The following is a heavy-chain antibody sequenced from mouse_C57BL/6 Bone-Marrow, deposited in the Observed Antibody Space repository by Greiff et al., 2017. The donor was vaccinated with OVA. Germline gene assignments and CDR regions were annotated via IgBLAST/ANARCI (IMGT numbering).Heavy chain of an antibody. CDR2: IYPGDGDT. Sequence: VQLQQSGPELVKPGASVKISCKASGYAFSSSWMNWVKQRPGKGLEWIGRIYPGDGDTNYNGKFKGKATLTADKSSSTAYMQLSSLTSEDSAVYFCAIWGNSNYVAWFAYWGQGTLVTVSA. CDR1: GYAFSSSW. J-gene: IGHJ3*01. V-gene: IGHV1-82*01. CDR3: AIWGNSNYVAWFAY. D-gene: IGHD2-5*01.